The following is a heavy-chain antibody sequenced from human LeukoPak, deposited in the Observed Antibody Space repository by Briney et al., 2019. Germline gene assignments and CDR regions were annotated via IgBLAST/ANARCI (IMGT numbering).Heavy chain of an antibody. J-gene: IGHJ4*02. D-gene: IGHD3-22*01. CDR3: ARPADMQLQWFLDY. Sequence: ASVKVSCKASGYTFSSYGISWVRQAPGQGLEWMGWISAYNGDTNYAQSVQDRITMTTDTSTSTAYMELRSLRSDDTAVYYCARPADMQLQWFLDYWGQGTLVTVSP. V-gene: IGHV1-18*01. CDR1: GYTFSSYG. CDR2: ISAYNGDT.